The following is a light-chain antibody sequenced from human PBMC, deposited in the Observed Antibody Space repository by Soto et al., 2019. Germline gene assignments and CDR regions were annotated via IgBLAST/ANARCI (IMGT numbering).Light chain of an antibody. CDR2: AAS. CDR3: QKYNSAPPLT. CDR1: QGISNY. J-gene: IGKJ4*01. V-gene: IGKV1-27*01. Sequence: DIQMTQSPSSLSASVGDRVTITCRASQGISNYVAWYQQKPGKVPKLLIYAASTLQSGVPSRFSGSGSGTDFTLTISSLQTEDVATYYCQKYNSAPPLTFGGGTKVEIK.